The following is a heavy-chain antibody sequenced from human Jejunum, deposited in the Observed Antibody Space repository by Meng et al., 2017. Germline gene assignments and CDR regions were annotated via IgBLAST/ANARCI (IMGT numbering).Heavy chain of an antibody. CDR2: IFYSGSS. CDR3: ARHGQQLGRYWLDP. Sequence: QMQPQDSVPRRGKPSQTPPLPCRVSGESSSSGGSYWTCVRQHPGKGLEEIGYIFYSGSSSYNPSLKSRITIAVDTFKNQFSLTLRSVTAADTAVYYCARHGQQLGRYWLDPWGQGTLVTVSS. V-gene: IGHV4-31*03. D-gene: IGHD1-1*01. J-gene: IGHJ5*02. CDR1: GESSSSGGSY.